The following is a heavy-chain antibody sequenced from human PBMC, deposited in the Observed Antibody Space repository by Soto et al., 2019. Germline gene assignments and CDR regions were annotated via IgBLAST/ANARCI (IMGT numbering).Heavy chain of an antibody. J-gene: IGHJ6*02. CDR2: ISYDGSNK. Sequence: HPGGSLRLSCAASGFTFSSYGMHWVRQAPGKGLEWVAVISYDGSNKYYADSVKGRFTISRDNSKNTLYLQMNSLRAEDTAVYYCAKDGSEITPRIAAPKYGMDVWGQGTTVTVSS. CDR1: GFTFSSYG. D-gene: IGHD6-6*01. V-gene: IGHV3-30*18. CDR3: AKDGSEITPRIAAPKYGMDV.